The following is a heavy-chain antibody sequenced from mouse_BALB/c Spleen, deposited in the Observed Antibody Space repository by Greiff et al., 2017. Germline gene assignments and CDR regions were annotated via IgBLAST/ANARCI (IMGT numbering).Heavy chain of an antibody. CDR2: IWSGGST. CDR3: ASKTLYYAMDY. Sequence: QVQLQQSGPGLVQPSQSLSITCTVSGFSLTSYGVHWVRQSPGKGLEWLGVIWSGGSTDYNAAFISRLSISKDNSKSQVFFKMNSLQANDTAIYYCASKTLYYAMDYWGQGTSVTVSS. CDR1: GFSLTSYG. V-gene: IGHV2-2*02. J-gene: IGHJ4*01.